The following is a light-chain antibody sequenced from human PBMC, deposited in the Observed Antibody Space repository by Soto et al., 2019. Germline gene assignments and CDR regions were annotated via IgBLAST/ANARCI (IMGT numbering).Light chain of an antibody. V-gene: IGKV3-11*01. CDR2: DAS. CDR3: QQRSNWPVT. Sequence: EIVLTQSPGTLSLSPGERATLSCRASQSVSSYLAWYQQKPGQAPRLLIYDASTRATGISARFSGSGSGTDFTLNISSLAPEDFAVYYCQQRSNWPVTFGQGTKVEVK. CDR1: QSVSSY. J-gene: IGKJ1*01.